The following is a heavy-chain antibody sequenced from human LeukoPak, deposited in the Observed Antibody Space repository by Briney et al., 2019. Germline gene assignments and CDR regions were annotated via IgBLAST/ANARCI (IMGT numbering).Heavy chain of an antibody. V-gene: IGHV3-23*01. D-gene: IGHD2-15*01. Sequence: GGSLRLSCAASGFTFSSYAMSWVRQAPGKGLEWVSAISGSGGSTYYADSVKGRFTISRDNYKNTLYLQMNRLRAEDTAVYYCAKGSGSSCYSPCDYWGQGILVTVSS. J-gene: IGHJ4*02. CDR1: GFTFSSYA. CDR3: AKGSGSSCYSPCDY. CDR2: ISGSGGST.